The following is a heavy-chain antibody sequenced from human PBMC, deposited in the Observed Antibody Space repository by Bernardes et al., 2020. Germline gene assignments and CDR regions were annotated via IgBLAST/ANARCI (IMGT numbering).Heavy chain of an antibody. V-gene: IGHV1-8*01. Sequence: ASVKVSCKASGYTFTSYDINWVRQATGQGLEWMGWMNPNSGNTGYAQKFQGRVTMTRNTSISTAYMELSSLRSEDTAVYYCARGIGARYYDSSGYDLLEAFDIWGQGTMVTVSS. CDR2: MNPNSGNT. D-gene: IGHD3-22*01. J-gene: IGHJ3*02. CDR3: ARGIGARYYDSSGYDLLEAFDI. CDR1: GYTFTSYD.